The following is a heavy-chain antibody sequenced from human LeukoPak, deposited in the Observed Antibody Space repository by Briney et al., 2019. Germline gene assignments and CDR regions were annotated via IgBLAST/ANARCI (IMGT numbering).Heavy chain of an antibody. J-gene: IGHJ6*03. Sequence: SETLSLTCTVSGGSISNKYWSWIRQPPGKGLEWIGYIYYSGSTNYNPSLKSRVTISVDTSKNQFSLKLSSVTAADTAVYYCARELAAAGVNYYYMDVWGKGTTVTVSS. CDR1: GGSISNKY. V-gene: IGHV4-59*01. CDR2: IYYSGST. D-gene: IGHD6-13*01. CDR3: ARELAAAGVNYYYMDV.